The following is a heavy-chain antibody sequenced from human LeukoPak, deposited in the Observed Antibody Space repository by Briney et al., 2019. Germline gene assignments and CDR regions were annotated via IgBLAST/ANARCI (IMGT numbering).Heavy chain of an antibody. V-gene: IGHV3-21*01. CDR2: ITRVSTYT. D-gene: IGHD4-17*01. CDR3: TRDRNDYGDPDAFDI. J-gene: IGHJ3*02. CDR1: GFTFSDFA. Sequence: GGSLKLSCAASGFTFSDFAMNCVRQAPGKGLEWVSSITRVSTYTYYSESVQGRFTISRDNHKDLLYLQLNSLRGDDSGIYYCTRDRNDYGDPDAFDIWGQGTVVTVSS.